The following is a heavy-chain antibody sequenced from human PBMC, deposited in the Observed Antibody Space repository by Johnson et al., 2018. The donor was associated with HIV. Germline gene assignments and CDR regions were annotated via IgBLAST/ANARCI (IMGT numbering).Heavy chain of an antibody. CDR2: ISGRGGST. V-gene: IGHV3-23*04. J-gene: IGHJ3*02. CDR3: AKEEGIAAAGGAFDI. CDR1: GFTFSSYA. D-gene: IGHD6-13*01. Sequence: VELVESGGGVVQPGGSLRLSCAASGFTFSSYAMSWVRQAPGNGLEWVSAISGRGGSTYYADSVNGRFTISRDNSKNTLYLQMNSLRAEDTAVYYCAKEEGIAAAGGAFDIWGQGTMVTVSS.